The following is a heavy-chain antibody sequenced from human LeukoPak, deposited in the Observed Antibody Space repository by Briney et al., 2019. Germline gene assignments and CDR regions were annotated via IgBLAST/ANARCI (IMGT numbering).Heavy chain of an antibody. CDR1: GFTFSSYE. D-gene: IGHD3-22*01. Sequence: GGSLRLSCAASGFTFSSYEMNWVRQAPGKGLEWVSYISSSGSTIYYADSVKGRFTISRDNAKNSLYLQMNSLRAEDTAVYYCARDPRYEASSGYYFEGFDYWGQGTLVTVSS. J-gene: IGHJ4*02. CDR2: ISSSGSTI. CDR3: ARDPRYEASSGYYFEGFDY. V-gene: IGHV3-48*03.